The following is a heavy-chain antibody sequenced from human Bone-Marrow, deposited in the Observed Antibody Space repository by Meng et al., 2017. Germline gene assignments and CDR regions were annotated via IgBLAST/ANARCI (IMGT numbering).Heavy chain of an antibody. CDR3: ARTRGYSYGYYGY. V-gene: IGHV4-34*01. J-gene: IGHJ4*02. CDR1: GGSFSGYY. Sequence: QVQLQQWGADLLKPSETLSLTCAVYGGSFSGYYWSWIRQPTGKGLEWIGEINHSGSTNYNPSLKSRVTISVDTSKNQFSLKLSSVTAADTAVYYCARTRGYSYGYYGYWGQGTLVTVSS. CDR2: INHSGST. D-gene: IGHD5-18*01.